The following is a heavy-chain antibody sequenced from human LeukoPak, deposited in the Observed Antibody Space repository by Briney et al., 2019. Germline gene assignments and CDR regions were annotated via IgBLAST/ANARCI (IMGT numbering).Heavy chain of an antibody. CDR1: GGSISSGGYY. CDR2: IYYSGST. J-gene: IGHJ3*02. V-gene: IGHV4-31*03. Sequence: ASETLSLTCTVSGGSISSGGYYWSWIRQHPGKGLEWIGYIYYSGSTYYNPSLKSRVTISVDTSKNQFSLRLSPVTAADTAVYYCARDYPDDAFDIWGQGTMVTVSS. CDR3: ARDYPDDAFDI.